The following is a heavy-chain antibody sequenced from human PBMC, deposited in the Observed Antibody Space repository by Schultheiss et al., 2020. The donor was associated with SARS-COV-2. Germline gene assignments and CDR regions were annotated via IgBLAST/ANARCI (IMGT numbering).Heavy chain of an antibody. D-gene: IGHD3-10*01. CDR3: ARSRDYYYGSGSYYSFDY. J-gene: IGHJ4*02. V-gene: IGHV4-61*02. CDR1: GGSISSSSYY. Sequence: SETLSLTCTVSGGSISSSSYYWSWIRQPAGKGLEWIGRIYTSGSTNYNPSLKSRVTMSVDTSKNQFSLKLSSVTAADTAVYYCARSRDYYYGSGSYYSFDYWGQGTLVTVSS. CDR2: IYTSGST.